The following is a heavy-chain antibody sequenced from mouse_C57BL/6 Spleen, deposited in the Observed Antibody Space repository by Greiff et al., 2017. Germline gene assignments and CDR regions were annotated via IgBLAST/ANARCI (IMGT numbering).Heavy chain of an antibody. J-gene: IGHJ3*01. D-gene: IGHD4-1*01. CDR2: ISSGGSYT. CDR1: GFTFSSYG. Sequence: EVQLVESGGDLVKPGGSLKLSCAASGFTFSSYGMSWVRQTPDKRLEWVATISSGGSYTYYPDSVKGRVTISRDNAKNTLYLQMSSLKSEDTAMYYCARQVNWEFAYWGQGTLVTVSA. V-gene: IGHV5-6*01. CDR3: ARQVNWEFAY.